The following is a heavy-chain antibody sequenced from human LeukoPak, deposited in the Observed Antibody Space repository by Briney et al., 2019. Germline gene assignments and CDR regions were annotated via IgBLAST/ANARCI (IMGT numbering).Heavy chain of an antibody. V-gene: IGHV3-74*01. Sequence: GGSLRLSCAASGFTFSSYWMHWVRHAPGKGLVWVSRINTDGSSTSYADSVKGRFTISRDNAKNTLYLQMNSLRAEDTAVYYCAREVVPAAMDYWGQGTLVTVSS. CDR1: GFTFSSYW. J-gene: IGHJ4*02. D-gene: IGHD2-2*01. CDR2: INTDGSST. CDR3: AREVVPAAMDY.